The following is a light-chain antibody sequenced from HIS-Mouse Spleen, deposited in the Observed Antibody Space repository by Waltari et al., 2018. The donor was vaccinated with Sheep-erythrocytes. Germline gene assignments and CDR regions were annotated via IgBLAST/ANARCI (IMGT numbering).Light chain of an antibody. V-gene: IGLV3-19*01. CDR2: GKN. Sequence: SSELTQDPAVSVALGHTVRITCQGDSLRSYYASWLQQKPGQAPVLVIYGKNNRPSGIPDRFSGSSSGNTASLTITGAQAEDEADFYCNSRDSSGNHLGVVFGGGTKLTVL. CDR3: NSRDSSGNHLGVV. CDR1: SLRSYY. J-gene: IGLJ2*01.